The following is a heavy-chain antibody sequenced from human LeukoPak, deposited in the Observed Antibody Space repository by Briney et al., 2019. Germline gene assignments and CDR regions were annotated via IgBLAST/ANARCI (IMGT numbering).Heavy chain of an antibody. CDR3: ARGGGGDDAFDI. V-gene: IGHV1-2*02. D-gene: IGHD4-23*01. CDR2: VDPNSGGT. CDR1: GYTFTVYY. Sequence: ASVKVSCKASGYTFTVYYIHWVRQAPGQGLEWMGWVDPNSGGTNYPQKFQGRVTMTRDTSISTAYLDLSRLRSDVTAVYYCARGGGGDDAFDIWGQGTMVSVSS. J-gene: IGHJ3*02.